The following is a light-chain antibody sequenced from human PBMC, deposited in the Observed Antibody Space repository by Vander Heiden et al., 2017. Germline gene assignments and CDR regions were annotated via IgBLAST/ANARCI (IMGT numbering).Light chain of an antibody. Sequence: EIVLIQSPDFQSVAPQEKVTITCRASENIGRSLHWYQQKPGQSPKLLIKYASQSFSGVPSRFSGGGSGTDFTLTINSLEAEDAATYYCHQSSSVPYSFGQGTKLDIK. CDR3: HQSSSVPYS. CDR2: YAS. J-gene: IGKJ2*01. CDR1: ENIGRS. V-gene: IGKV6-21*01.